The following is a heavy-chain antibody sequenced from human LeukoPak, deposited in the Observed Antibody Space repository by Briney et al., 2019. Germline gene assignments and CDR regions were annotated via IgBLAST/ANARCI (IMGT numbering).Heavy chain of an antibody. Sequence: GGSLRLSCAASGFTFRDAAMTWGLQAPGQGLEWVQLTSSSGANAYYADSVKGRFTISRDNSKNTLYLQMNNLRGEDTAEYYCAKDMELAYWGQGTLVTVSS. J-gene: IGHJ4*02. CDR1: GFTFRDAA. V-gene: IGHV3-23*01. CDR3: AKDMELAY. D-gene: IGHD1-26*01. CDR2: TSSSGANA.